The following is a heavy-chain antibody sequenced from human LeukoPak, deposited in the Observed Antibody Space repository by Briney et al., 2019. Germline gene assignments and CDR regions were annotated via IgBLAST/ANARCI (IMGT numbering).Heavy chain of an antibody. V-gene: IGHV4-4*07. D-gene: IGHD3-3*01. CDR2: IYTSGST. CDR3: ARDGKYFYYDFWTEYYYGMDV. J-gene: IGHJ6*02. Sequence: PSETLSLTCTVSGGSISSYYWSWIRQPAGKGLEWIGRIYTSGSTNYNPSLKSRVTMSVDTSKNQFSLKLSSVTAADTAVYYCARDGKYFYYDFWTEYYYGMDVWGQGTTVTVSS. CDR1: GGSISSYY.